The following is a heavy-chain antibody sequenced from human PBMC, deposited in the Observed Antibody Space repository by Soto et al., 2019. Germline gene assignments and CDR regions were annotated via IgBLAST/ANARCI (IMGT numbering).Heavy chain of an antibody. CDR3: ARQNSSSGDSYYYYYMDV. Sequence: QVQLLQSGAEVKKPGSSVKVSCKASGGTFSSYTISWVRQAPGQGPEWMGRIIPILGIANYAQKFQGRVTITADKCTSTAYVELSSLRSEDTAVYYCARQNSSSGDSYYYYYMDVWGKGTTVTVSS. D-gene: IGHD6-13*01. V-gene: IGHV1-69*02. J-gene: IGHJ6*03. CDR1: GGTFSSYT. CDR2: IIPILGIA.